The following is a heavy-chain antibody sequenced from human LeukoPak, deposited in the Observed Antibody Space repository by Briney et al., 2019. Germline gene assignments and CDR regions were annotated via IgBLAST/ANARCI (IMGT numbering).Heavy chain of an antibody. J-gene: IGHJ4*02. V-gene: IGHV4-59*01. CDR2: ISYSGST. Sequence: SSETLSLTCAVYGGSFSGYYWSWIRQPPGKGLEWIGYISYSGSTNYRPSLKSRVTMSVDRANNQFSLKLSSVTAADTAVYYCARGIWYFDCWGQGTLVAVSS. CDR1: GGSFSGYY. CDR3: ARGIWYFDC.